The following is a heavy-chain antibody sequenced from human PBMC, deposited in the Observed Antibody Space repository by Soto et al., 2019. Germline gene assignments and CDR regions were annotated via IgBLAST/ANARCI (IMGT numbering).Heavy chain of an antibody. CDR2: MNPNSGNT. D-gene: IGHD2-15*01. CDR3: ARGEGYCSGGSCYLGAFDI. Sequence: QVQLVQSGAEVKKPGASVKVSCKASGYTFTSYDINWVRQATGQGLEWMGWMNPNSGNTGYAQKLQGRVTMPRNTTISTAYKELSSLRSEDKAVYYCARGEGYCSGGSCYLGAFDIWGQGTMVTVSS. J-gene: IGHJ3*02. CDR1: GYTFTSYD. V-gene: IGHV1-8*01.